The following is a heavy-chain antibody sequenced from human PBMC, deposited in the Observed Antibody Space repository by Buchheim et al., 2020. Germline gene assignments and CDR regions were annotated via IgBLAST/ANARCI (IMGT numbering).Heavy chain of an antibody. CDR2: IYYSGST. V-gene: IGHV4-59*01. CDR1: GGSTSSYY. J-gene: IGHJ4*02. Sequence: QVQLQESGPGLVKPSETLSLTCTVSGGSTSSYYWSWIRQPPGKGLEWIGYIYYSGSTHYNPSLKSPVTISVDTPKNQFSLKLSSVTAADTAVYYCARGYSTTRVADYWGQGIL. CDR3: ARGYSTTRVADY. D-gene: IGHD6-13*01.